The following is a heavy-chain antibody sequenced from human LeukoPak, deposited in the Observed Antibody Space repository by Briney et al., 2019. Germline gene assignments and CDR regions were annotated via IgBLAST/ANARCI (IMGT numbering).Heavy chain of an antibody. J-gene: IGHJ4*02. Sequence: GGSLGLSCAASGIPFSNYTLTWVRQAPGKGLVWVSSISGSSRYIHYSDSVRGRFSISRDNAKNSVYLQMDIPAADDTAVYYCARVNSALVVSSEGSWAGSLGFDHWGQGILVIVSS. V-gene: IGHV3-21*06. D-gene: IGHD2-8*02. CDR1: GIPFSNYT. CDR2: ISGSSRYI. CDR3: ARVNSALVVSSEGSWAGSLGFDH.